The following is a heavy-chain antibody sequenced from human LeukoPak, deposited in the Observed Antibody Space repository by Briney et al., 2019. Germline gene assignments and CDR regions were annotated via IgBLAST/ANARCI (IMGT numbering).Heavy chain of an antibody. Sequence: SVKVSCKASGYTFTSYGISWVRQAPGQGLEWMGRIIPILGIANYAQKFQGRVTITADKSTSTAYMELSSLRSEDTAVYYCARDQGASSIAARFPLYGMDVWGQGTTVTVSS. D-gene: IGHD6-6*01. CDR2: IIPILGIA. CDR3: ARDQGASSIAARFPLYGMDV. V-gene: IGHV1-69*04. CDR1: GYTFTSYG. J-gene: IGHJ6*02.